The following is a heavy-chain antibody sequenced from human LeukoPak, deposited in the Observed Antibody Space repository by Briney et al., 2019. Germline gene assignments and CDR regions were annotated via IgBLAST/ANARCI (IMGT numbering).Heavy chain of an antibody. J-gene: IGHJ6*03. Sequence: PGGSLRLSCAASGFTFSSYSMNWVRQAPGKGLEWVSSISSSSSYIYYADSVKGRFTISRDNAKNSLYLQMNSLRAKDTAVYYCAREIVGQLAYYYYYYMDVWGKGTTVTVSS. CDR3: AREIVGQLAYYYYYYMDV. V-gene: IGHV3-21*01. D-gene: IGHD3-22*01. CDR1: GFTFSSYS. CDR2: ISSSSSYI.